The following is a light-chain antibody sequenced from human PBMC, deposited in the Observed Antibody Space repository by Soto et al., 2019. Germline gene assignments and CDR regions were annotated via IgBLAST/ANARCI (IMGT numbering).Light chain of an antibody. Sequence: QSVLTQPPSGSGAPGQRVTMSCSGSSSNIGRNTVNWYQQLPGTAPKVLIYSNDQRPSGVPDRFSGSKSGTSASLAISGLQSEDEADYYCAAWDDSLNGRVFGGGTKLTVL. CDR3: AAWDDSLNGRV. CDR2: SND. CDR1: SSNIGRNT. J-gene: IGLJ3*02. V-gene: IGLV1-44*01.